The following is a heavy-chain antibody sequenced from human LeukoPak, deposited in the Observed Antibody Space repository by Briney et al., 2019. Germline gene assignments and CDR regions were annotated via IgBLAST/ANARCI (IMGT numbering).Heavy chain of an antibody. D-gene: IGHD3-10*01. CDR1: GFTFSSYA. Sequence: AGGSLRLSCAASGFTFSSYAMHWVRQAPGKGLEWVAVISYDGSNKYYADSVKGRFTISRDNSKNTLYLQMNSLRAEDTAVYYCAKDRRMYYYGSGSSVADYWGQGTLVTVSS. CDR3: AKDRRMYYYGSGSSVADY. J-gene: IGHJ4*02. V-gene: IGHV3-30-3*01. CDR2: ISYDGSNK.